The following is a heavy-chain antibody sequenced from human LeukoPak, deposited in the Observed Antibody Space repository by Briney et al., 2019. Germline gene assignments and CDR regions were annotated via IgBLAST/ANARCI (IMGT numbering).Heavy chain of an antibody. J-gene: IGHJ4*02. CDR1: GYTFSGYY. Sequence: ASVKVSCKASGYTFSGYYMHWVRQAPGQGLEWMGWINPKRGGTNEAQKFHDRVTMPGDTSIRTAYMEVSRLRSDDTAVYYCARSPDILTGENFDYWGQGTLVTVPS. D-gene: IGHD3-9*01. CDR2: INPKRGGT. CDR3: ARSPDILTGENFDY. V-gene: IGHV1-2*02.